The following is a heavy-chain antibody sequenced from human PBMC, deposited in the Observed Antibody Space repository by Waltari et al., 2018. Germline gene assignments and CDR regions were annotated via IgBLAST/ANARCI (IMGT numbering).Heavy chain of an antibody. Sequence: QVQLVQSGAEVKKPGASVKVSCKASGYTFTSYGISWVRQAPGQGLEWMGWSSAYNGNTNYAQKLQGRVTMTTDTSTSTAYMELRSLRSDDTAVYYCARRIAAAATGYYYYMDVWGKGTTVTVSS. CDR2: SSAYNGNT. CDR1: GYTFTSYG. D-gene: IGHD6-13*01. CDR3: ARRIAAAATGYYYYMDV. J-gene: IGHJ6*03. V-gene: IGHV1-18*01.